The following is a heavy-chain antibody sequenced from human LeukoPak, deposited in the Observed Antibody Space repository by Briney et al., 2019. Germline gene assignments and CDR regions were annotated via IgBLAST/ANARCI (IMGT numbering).Heavy chain of an antibody. CDR3: ARSVRRDYVWGSYRYAAVGDY. Sequence: SETLSLTCAVYGGSFSGYYWSWIRQPPGKGLEWIGEINHSGSTNYNPSLKSRVTISVDTSKNQFSLKLSSVTAADTAVYYCARSVRRDYVWGSYRYAAVGDYWGQGTLVTVSS. V-gene: IGHV4-34*01. CDR1: GGSFSGYY. J-gene: IGHJ4*02. D-gene: IGHD3-16*02. CDR2: INHSGST.